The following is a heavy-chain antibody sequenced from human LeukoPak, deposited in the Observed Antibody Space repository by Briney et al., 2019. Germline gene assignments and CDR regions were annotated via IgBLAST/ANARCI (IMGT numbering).Heavy chain of an antibody. V-gene: IGHV4-34*01. CDR1: GGSFSGYY. CDR2: INHSGST. CDR3: AGKAQGRRYSSGWYLDWYFDL. J-gene: IGHJ2*01. Sequence: SETLSLTCAVYGGSFSGYYWSWIRQPPGRGLEWIGEINHSGSTNYNPSLKSRVTISVDTSKNQFSLKLSSVTAADTAVYYCAGKAQGRRYSSGWYLDWYFDLWGRGTLVTVSS. D-gene: IGHD6-19*01.